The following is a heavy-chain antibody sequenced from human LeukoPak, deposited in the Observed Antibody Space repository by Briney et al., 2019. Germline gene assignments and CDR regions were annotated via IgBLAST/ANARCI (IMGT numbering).Heavy chain of an antibody. CDR1: GGSISSGDYY. Sequence: PSETLSLTCTVSGGSISSGDYYWSWIRQPPGKGLEWIGYIHYSGSTYYNPSLKSRVTISVDTSKNQFSLKLSSVTAADTAVYYCARVYGDYTSDYWGQGTLVTVSS. CDR2: IHYSGST. D-gene: IGHD4-17*01. CDR3: ARVYGDYTSDY. V-gene: IGHV4-30-4*01. J-gene: IGHJ4*02.